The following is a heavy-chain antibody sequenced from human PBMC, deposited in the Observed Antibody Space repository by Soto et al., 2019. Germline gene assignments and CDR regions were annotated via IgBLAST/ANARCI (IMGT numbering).Heavy chain of an antibody. CDR2: ISKSDYT. J-gene: IGHJ4*02. CDR3: AREDSIIIPAVSDF. Sequence: VGSVRLSCTVSGFAFNNYGINWVRQAPGKGLEWVSSISKSDYTYYSDSVKGRFTISRDNAKNSVSLQMNTLRVEDTAVYYCAREDSIIIPAVSDFWGQGTLVTVSS. V-gene: IGHV3-21*01. D-gene: IGHD2-2*01. CDR1: GFAFNNYG.